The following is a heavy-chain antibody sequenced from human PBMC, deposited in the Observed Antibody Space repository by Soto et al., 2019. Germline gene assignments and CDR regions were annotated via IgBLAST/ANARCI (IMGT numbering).Heavy chain of an antibody. J-gene: IGHJ4*02. D-gene: IGHD5-18*01. CDR1: GYSFTSYP. CDR2: INAGNGNT. V-gene: IGHV1-3*01. CDR3: ATRTDCGYSYGYVPFDY. Sequence: ASVKVSCKTSGYSFTSYPMHWVRQAPGQRLEWMGWINAGNGNTIYAQKFQGRVTMTEDTSTDTAYMELSSLRSEDTAVYYCATRTDCGYSYGYVPFDYWGQGTLVTVSS.